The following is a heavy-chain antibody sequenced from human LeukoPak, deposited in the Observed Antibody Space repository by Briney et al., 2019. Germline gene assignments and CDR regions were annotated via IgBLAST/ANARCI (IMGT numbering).Heavy chain of an antibody. CDR3: ARHAGYSSGWYQELDY. V-gene: IGHV4-59*01. CDR2: IYYSGST. D-gene: IGHD6-19*01. CDR1: GGSISSYH. J-gene: IGHJ4*02. Sequence: SETLSLTCTVSGGSISSYHWSWIRQPPGKGLEWLGYIYYSGSTNYNPSLKSRVTISVDTSKNQFSLKLSSATAADTAVYYCARHAGYSSGWYQELDYWGQGTLVTVSS.